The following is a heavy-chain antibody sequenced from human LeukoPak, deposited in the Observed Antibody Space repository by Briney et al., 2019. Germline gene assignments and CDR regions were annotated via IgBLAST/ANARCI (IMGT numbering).Heavy chain of an antibody. CDR3: ARAPYDSSGYHFDY. CDR2: IYHSGST. Sequence: SETLSLTCTVSGYSISSGYYWGWIRPPLGKGLEWIGSIYHSGSTYYNPSLKSRVTISVDTSKNQFSLKLSSVTAADTAVYYCARAPYDSSGYHFDYWGQGTLVTVSS. J-gene: IGHJ4*02. CDR1: GYSISSGYY. V-gene: IGHV4-38-2*02. D-gene: IGHD3-22*01.